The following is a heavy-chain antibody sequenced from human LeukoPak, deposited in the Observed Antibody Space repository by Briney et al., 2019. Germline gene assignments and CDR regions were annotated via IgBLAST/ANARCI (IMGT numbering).Heavy chain of an antibody. Sequence: SETLSLTCSVFGGSVSNSNHYWAWIRQPPGKGLEWIGSIYYTGSTNYNPSLRSRVTMSVDTSKNQFSLKLNSLAAADTAVYYCAMSPSGRYDYWGQGTLVTVSS. CDR3: AMSPSGRYDY. D-gene: IGHD1-26*01. V-gene: IGHV4-39*01. J-gene: IGHJ4*02. CDR1: GGSVSNSNHY. CDR2: IYYTGST.